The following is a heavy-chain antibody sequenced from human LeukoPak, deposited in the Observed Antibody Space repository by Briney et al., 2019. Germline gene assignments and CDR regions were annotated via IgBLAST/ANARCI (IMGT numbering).Heavy chain of an antibody. V-gene: IGHV3-48*03. CDR3: AKGSDDILTGFLRGHGYFDY. D-gene: IGHD3-9*01. CDR2: ISSSGSTI. J-gene: IGHJ4*02. CDR1: GFTFSSYE. Sequence: GGSLRLSCAASGFTFSSYEMNWVRQAPGKGLEWVSYISSSGSTIYYADSVKGRFTISRDNAKNSLYLQMNSLRAEDTALYYCAKGSDDILTGFLRGHGYFDYWGQGTLVTVSS.